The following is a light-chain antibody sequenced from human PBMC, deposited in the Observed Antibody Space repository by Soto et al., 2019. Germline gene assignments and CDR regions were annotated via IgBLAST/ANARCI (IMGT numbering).Light chain of an antibody. CDR2: DAS. J-gene: IGKJ1*01. V-gene: IGKV3-15*01. CDR1: QSVSSN. Sequence: EIVMTQSPATLSVSPGERATLSCRASQSVSSNLAWYQQKPGQAPRLLIHDASTRATGIAARFSGSGSGTEFTLTISSLQSEDFAVYYCQQYNNWPSVTFGQRTKVDIK. CDR3: QQYNNWPSVT.